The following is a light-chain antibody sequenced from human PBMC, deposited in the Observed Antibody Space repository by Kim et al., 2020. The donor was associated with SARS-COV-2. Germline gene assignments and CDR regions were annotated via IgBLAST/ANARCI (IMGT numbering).Light chain of an antibody. CDR1: QSVSSWS. CDR3: QHYGSSPPIFT. CDR2: HAS. V-gene: IGKV3-20*01. Sequence: GEGATLACRASQSVSSWSLAWYQQKPGQTPRLLIYHASSRATGIPDRFSGSGSGTDFTLTISRLEPEDFAVYYCQHYGSSPPIFTFGPGTKVDIK. J-gene: IGKJ3*01.